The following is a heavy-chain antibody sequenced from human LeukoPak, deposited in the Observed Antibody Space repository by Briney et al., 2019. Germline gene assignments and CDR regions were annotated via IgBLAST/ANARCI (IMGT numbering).Heavy chain of an antibody. CDR3: TRQVPGTDWFDP. J-gene: IGHJ5*02. Sequence: PSETLSLTCSVSDGSISNYYWSWIRQPAGKGLQWVGRIYSSGSTNYNPSLKSRLTMSVDTSKNQLSLKLTSVTAADTAVYYCTRQVPGTDWFDPWGQGTLVTVSS. V-gene: IGHV4-4*07. CDR1: DGSISNYY. CDR2: IYSSGST. D-gene: IGHD1-26*01.